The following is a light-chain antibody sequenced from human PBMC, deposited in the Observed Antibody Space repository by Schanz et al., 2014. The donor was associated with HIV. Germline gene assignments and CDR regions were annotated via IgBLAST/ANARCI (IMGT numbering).Light chain of an antibody. V-gene: IGLV7-46*01. CDR2: DTS. CDR1: TGAVTSGHY. J-gene: IGLJ2*01. Sequence: QAVVTQEPSLTVSPGGTVTLTCGSSTGAVTSGHYPYWFQQKPGQAPRTLIYDTSAKHSWTPARFSGSLLGGKAALTLSGAQPEDEADYYCLLSYTGAREVVFGGGTKLTVL. CDR3: LLSYTGAREVV.